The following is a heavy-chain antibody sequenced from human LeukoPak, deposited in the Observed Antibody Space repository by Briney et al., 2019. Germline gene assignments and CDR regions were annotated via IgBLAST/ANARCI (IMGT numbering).Heavy chain of an antibody. Sequence: SETLSLTCTVSGGSINSNYWSWIRQPPGEGLEWIAYIDHSGNTNYNPSLKSRVTISRDMSKNQFSLKLTSATAADTAMYYCARVGSWYYFDYWGQGILVTVSS. CDR1: GGSINSNY. CDR3: ARVGSWYYFDY. CDR2: IDHSGNT. D-gene: IGHD6-19*01. V-gene: IGHV4-59*01. J-gene: IGHJ4*02.